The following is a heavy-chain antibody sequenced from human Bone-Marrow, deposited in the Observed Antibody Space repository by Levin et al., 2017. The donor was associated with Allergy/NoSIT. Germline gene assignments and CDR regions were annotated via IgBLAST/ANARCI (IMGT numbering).Heavy chain of an antibody. D-gene: IGHD2-8*01. CDR2: IDWDDDK. CDR1: GFSLNTSGMC. V-gene: IGHV2-70*11. CDR3: ARTAHDLLLAAFDI. J-gene: IGHJ3*02. Sequence: SGPTLVKPTQTLTLTCTFSGFSLNTSGMCVSWIRQPPGKALEWLARIDWDDDKYYSISLKTRLTISKDTSKNQVDRTMTNMAPVDTATYYCARTAHDLLLAAFDIWGQGTMFTVSS.